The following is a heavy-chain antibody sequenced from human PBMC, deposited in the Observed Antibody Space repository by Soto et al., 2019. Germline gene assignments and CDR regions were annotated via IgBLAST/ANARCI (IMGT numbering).Heavy chain of an antibody. CDR1: GYTFTSYG. D-gene: IGHD2-8*01. J-gene: IGHJ6*02. V-gene: IGHV1-18*01. CDR3: ARDPYHVLMVNAPNLYGMDV. Sequence: ASVKVSCKASGYTFTSYGINWVRQATGQGLEWMGWMNTYNGNTNYPQSLQGRLTMTTDTSTTTAYMELRSLRSDDTAVYYCARDPYHVLMVNAPNLYGMDVWGQGTTVTVSS. CDR2: MNTYNGNT.